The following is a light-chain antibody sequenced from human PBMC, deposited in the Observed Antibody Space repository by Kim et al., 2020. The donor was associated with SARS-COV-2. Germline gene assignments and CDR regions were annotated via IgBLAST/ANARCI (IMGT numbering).Light chain of an antibody. CDR1: QLGSKY. V-gene: IGLV3-1*01. J-gene: IGLJ2*01. CDR2: EDD. CDR3: QAWDSRTVI. Sequence: SYELTQPPSVSVFAGQTASISCSGDQLGSKYVCWYQQLPGQSPAVVIYEDDKRPSGIPERFSGSNSGHMATLTITGTQGMDEADYYCQAWDSRTVIFGGG.